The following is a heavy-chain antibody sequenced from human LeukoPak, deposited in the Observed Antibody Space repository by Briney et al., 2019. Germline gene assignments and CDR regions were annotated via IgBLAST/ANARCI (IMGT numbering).Heavy chain of an antibody. Sequence: SETLSLTCAVYGGSFSGYYWSWIRQPPGKGLEWIGEINHGGSTNYNPSLTSRVTISVDTSKNQFSLKLSSVTAADTAVYYCARGAAVAAFDYWGQGTLVTVSS. V-gene: IGHV4-34*01. J-gene: IGHJ4*02. CDR1: GGSFSGYY. D-gene: IGHD6-19*01. CDR2: INHGGST. CDR3: ARGAAVAAFDY.